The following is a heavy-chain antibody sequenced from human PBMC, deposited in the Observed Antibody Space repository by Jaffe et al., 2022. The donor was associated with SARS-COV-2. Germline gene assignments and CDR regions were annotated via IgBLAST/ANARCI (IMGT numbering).Heavy chain of an antibody. CDR1: GYTFTSYS. J-gene: IGHJ4*02. CDR2: INAGNGNT. D-gene: IGHD2-2*01. V-gene: IGHV1-3*01. CDR3: ARGPYSSSWYY. Sequence: QVQLVQSGAEVKKPGASVKVSCKASGYTFTSYSMHWVRQAPGQSLEWMGWINAGNGNTRYSQKFQGRATITRDTSASTTYMELSSLRSEDTAVYYCARGPYSSSWYYWGQGTLVTVSS.